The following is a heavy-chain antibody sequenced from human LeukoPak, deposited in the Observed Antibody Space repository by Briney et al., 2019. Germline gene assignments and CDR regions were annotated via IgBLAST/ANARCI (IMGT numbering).Heavy chain of an antibody. Sequence: GGSQRLSCAASGFTFTSYAMSWVRQAPGKGLEWVSSIDARGTTTYYAHSMRGRFTISRDNSKNTLSLQMNSLRAEDTAIYYCAKYSMWTTVTHGLDYWGQGPLVTVSS. J-gene: IGHJ4*02. V-gene: IGHV3-23*01. D-gene: IGHD4-17*01. CDR2: IDARGTTT. CDR1: GFTFTSYA. CDR3: AKYSMWTTVTHGLDY.